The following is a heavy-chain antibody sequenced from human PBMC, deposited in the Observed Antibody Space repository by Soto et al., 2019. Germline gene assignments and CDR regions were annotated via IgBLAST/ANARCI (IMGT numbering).Heavy chain of an antibody. V-gene: IGHV2-70*04. Sequence: SGPTLVNPTQTLTLTCTFSGFSLSTSGMRVSWIRQPPGKALEWLARIDWDDDKFYSTSLKTRLTISKDTSKNQVVLTMTNMDPVDTATYYCARISGSGWYLDYWGQGTLVTVSS. J-gene: IGHJ4*02. D-gene: IGHD6-19*01. CDR1: GFSLSTSGMR. CDR3: ARISGSGWYLDY. CDR2: IDWDDDK.